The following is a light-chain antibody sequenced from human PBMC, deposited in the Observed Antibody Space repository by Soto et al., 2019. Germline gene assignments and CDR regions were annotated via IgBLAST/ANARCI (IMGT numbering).Light chain of an antibody. CDR2: SND. V-gene: IGLV1-44*01. J-gene: IGLJ1*01. Sequence: QAVVTQPPSASGTPGQRVTISCSGSSFNIGTYNVNWYQQLPGTAPKLLVYSNDQRPSGVPDRFSGSKSGTSASLAISGLQSEDEADYYCAAWDDRLNSYVFGIGTKVTVL. CDR1: SFNIGTYN. CDR3: AAWDDRLNSYV.